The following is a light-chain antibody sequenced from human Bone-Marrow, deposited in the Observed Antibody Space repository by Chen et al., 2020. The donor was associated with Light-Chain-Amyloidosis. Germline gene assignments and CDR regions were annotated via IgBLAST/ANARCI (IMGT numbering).Light chain of an antibody. CDR3: QVWDRSSDRPV. CDR1: AIETEC. V-gene: IGLV3-21*02. J-gene: IGLJ3*02. Sequence: SYVLTQAPSVSVAPGQTARITCGGDAIETECVHWYQKKPGQAPVLVVYDDSDRPSGSPERLSGSNSGNTATMTISRVEAGDEADYYGQVWDRSSDRPVFGGGTKLTVL. CDR2: DDS.